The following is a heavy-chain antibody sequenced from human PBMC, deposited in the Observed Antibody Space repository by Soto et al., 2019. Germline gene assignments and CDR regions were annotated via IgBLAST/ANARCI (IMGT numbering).Heavy chain of an antibody. Sequence: GGSLRLSCAASGFTFSSYAMSWVRQAPGKGLEWVSAISGSGGSTYYADSVKGRFTISRDNSKNTLYLQMNSLRAEDTAVYYCAKDAPHPPLAITLAATGAFDIWGQGTMVTVSS. V-gene: IGHV3-23*01. CDR2: ISGSGGST. D-gene: IGHD2-15*01. CDR1: GFTFSSYA. CDR3: AKDAPHPPLAITLAATGAFDI. J-gene: IGHJ3*02.